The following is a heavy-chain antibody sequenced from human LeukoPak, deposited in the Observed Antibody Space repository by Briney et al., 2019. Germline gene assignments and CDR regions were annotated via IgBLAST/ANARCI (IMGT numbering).Heavy chain of an antibody. CDR1: GYTFTSYA. CDR2: INAGNGNT. D-gene: IGHD2-21*01. J-gene: IGHJ3*02. CDR3: ARDPGDRAFDI. Sequence: ASVKVSCKASGYTFTSYAMHWVRQAPGQRLEWMGWINAGNGNTKYSQKFQGRVTITRDTSASTAYMEPSSLRSEDTAVYYCARDPGDRAFDIWGQGTMVTVSS. V-gene: IGHV1-3*01.